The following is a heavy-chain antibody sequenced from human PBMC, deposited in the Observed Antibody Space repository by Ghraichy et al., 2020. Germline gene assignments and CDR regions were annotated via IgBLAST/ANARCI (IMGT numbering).Heavy chain of an antibody. CDR1: GLTFSSYT. D-gene: IGHD5-24*01. V-gene: IGHV3-21*01. CDR2: ISTTSTYI. CDR3: ARGDGYNSPLV. J-gene: IGHJ4*02. Sequence: GGSLRLSCAASGLTFSSYTMNWVRQAPGKGLEWVSSISTTSTYISYADSVKGRFTISRDNAKNSLFLQMNSLRADDTAVYYCARGDGYNSPLVWGQGTLVTVSS.